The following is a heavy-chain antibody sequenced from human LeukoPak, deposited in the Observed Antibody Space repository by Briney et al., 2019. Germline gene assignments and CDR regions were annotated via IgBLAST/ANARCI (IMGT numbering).Heavy chain of an antibody. Sequence: PGGSLRPSCAASGFTFSSYSMTSVRQAPGKGLKWVSYISGSSSTIYYADSVKGRFTISRDNDKNSLYLQMNSLRDEDTAVYSCARGYYFDYWGQGTLVTVSS. J-gene: IGHJ4*02. V-gene: IGHV3-48*02. CDR2: ISGSSSTI. CDR3: ARGYYFDY. CDR1: GFTFSSYS.